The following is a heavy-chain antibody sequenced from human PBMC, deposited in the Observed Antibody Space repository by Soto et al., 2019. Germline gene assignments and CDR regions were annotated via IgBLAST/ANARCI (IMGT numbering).Heavy chain of an antibody. Sequence: QVQLVQSGAEVKKPGVSVNVSCKASGYTFTVYYMHWVRQAPGQGLEWMGWINPKSGGTMYPQKFKASVTMTLDTSISPANMALTRLRSDETAGYSCARELGKGGGSAGFDYWAQGTLVTVSS. V-gene: IGHV1-2*02. CDR2: INPKSGGT. J-gene: IGHJ4*02. CDR1: GYTFTVYY. CDR3: ARELGKGGGSAGFDY. D-gene: IGHD1-26*01.